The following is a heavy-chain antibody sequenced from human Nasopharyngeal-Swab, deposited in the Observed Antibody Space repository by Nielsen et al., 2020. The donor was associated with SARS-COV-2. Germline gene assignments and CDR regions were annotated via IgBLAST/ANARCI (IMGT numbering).Heavy chain of an antibody. V-gene: IGHV3-23*01. D-gene: IGHD1-1*01. J-gene: IGHJ5*02. CDR1: GFTFSSYA. Sequence: GESLKISCAASGFTFSSYAMSWVRQAPGKGLVWVSAISGSGGSTYYADSVKGRFTISRDNSKNTLYLQMNSLRAEDTAVYYCAKDWSGTDAGGWFDPWGQGTLVTVSS. CDR2: ISGSGGST. CDR3: AKDWSGTDAGGWFDP.